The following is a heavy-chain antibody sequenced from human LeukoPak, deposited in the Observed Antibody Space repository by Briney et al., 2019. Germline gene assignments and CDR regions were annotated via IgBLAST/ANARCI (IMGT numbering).Heavy chain of an antibody. Sequence: SQTLSLTCTVSGGSISSSSYYWGWIRQPPGKGLEWIGEINHSGSTNYNPSLKSRVTISVDTSKNQFSLKLSSVTAADTAVYYCVIAAAAYNWFDPWGQGTLVTVSS. D-gene: IGHD6-13*01. V-gene: IGHV4-39*07. J-gene: IGHJ5*02. CDR1: GGSISSSSYY. CDR3: VIAAAAYNWFDP. CDR2: INHSGST.